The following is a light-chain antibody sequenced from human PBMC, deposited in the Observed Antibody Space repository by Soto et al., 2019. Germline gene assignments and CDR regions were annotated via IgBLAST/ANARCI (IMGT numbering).Light chain of an antibody. CDR2: DAS. CDR1: QSISRT. J-gene: IGKJ4*01. Sequence: EIVLTQSPDTLSVSPGERATLSCRASQSISRTLAWSQQKSCQPPRLLIYDASTRATGFPARFSGSGSGTEFTLTISSLQSEDCAVYYCQQYNNWPLTFGGGTTVEIK. V-gene: IGKV3D-15*01. CDR3: QQYNNWPLT.